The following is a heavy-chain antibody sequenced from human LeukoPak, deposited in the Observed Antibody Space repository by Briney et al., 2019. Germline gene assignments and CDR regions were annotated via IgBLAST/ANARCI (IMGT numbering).Heavy chain of an antibody. CDR1: GYTFTSYD. Sequence: ASVKVSCKASGYTFTSYDINWVRQATGQGLEWMGWMNPNSGNTGYARKFQGRVTITRNTSISTAYMELSSLRSEDTAVYYCARRGGITIFGVVIFYYFDYWGQGTLVTVSS. V-gene: IGHV1-8*03. D-gene: IGHD3-3*01. J-gene: IGHJ4*02. CDR2: MNPNSGNT. CDR3: ARRGGITIFGVVIFYYFDY.